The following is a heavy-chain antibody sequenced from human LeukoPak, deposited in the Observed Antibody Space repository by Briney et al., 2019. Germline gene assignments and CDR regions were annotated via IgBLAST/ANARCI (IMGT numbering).Heavy chain of an antibody. J-gene: IGHJ4*02. CDR3: ARGYSMVRGQIPPDN. Sequence: ASVRVSCKASGYTFTNYYIHWVRQTPGQGLEWMGYDNTNIAQRFQGRVTITRDTSLTTGYMESSNLRSDDTAVYYCARGYSMVRGQIPPDNWGQGTLVTVSS. D-gene: IGHD3-10*01. CDR1: GYTFTNYY. CDR2: DNT. V-gene: IGHV1-2*02.